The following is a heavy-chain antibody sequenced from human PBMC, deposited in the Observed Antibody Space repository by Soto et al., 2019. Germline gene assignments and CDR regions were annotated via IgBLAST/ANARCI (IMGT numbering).Heavy chain of an antibody. Sequence: PGGSLRLSCAASEFTFDDYAMHWVRQAPGKGLEWVSGTSWNSGSIGYADSVKGRFTISRDNAKNSLYLQMNSLRAEDTALYYCAKGVGSGYYYYGMDVWGQGTTVTVSS. CDR3: AKGVGSGYYYYGMDV. V-gene: IGHV3-9*01. CDR2: TSWNSGSI. CDR1: EFTFDDYA. D-gene: IGHD1-26*01. J-gene: IGHJ6*02.